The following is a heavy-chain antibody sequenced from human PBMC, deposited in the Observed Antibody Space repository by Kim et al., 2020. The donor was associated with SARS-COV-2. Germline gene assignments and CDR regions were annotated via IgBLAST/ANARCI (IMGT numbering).Heavy chain of an antibody. Sequence: KGRFPISIDNSKNTLYLQMNSLRAEDTAVYYCARDPNPYSSGWYYDYFDYWGQGTLVTVSS. D-gene: IGHD6-19*01. V-gene: IGHV3-30*07. J-gene: IGHJ4*02. CDR3: ARDPNPYSSGWYYDYFDY.